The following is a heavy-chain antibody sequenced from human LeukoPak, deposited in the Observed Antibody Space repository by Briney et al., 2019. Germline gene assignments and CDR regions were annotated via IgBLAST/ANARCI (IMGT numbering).Heavy chain of an antibody. Sequence: GGSLRLSCAASGFTFSSYWMHWVRQAPGKGLVWVSRINTDGSSTSYADSVKGRFTISRDNAKNTLYLQMNSLRAEDTAVYYCARPGSYYDFWSGYSRDIDYWGQGTLVTVSS. V-gene: IGHV3-74*01. D-gene: IGHD3-3*01. J-gene: IGHJ4*02. CDR1: GFTFSSYW. CDR3: ARPGSYYDFWSGYSRDIDY. CDR2: INTDGSST.